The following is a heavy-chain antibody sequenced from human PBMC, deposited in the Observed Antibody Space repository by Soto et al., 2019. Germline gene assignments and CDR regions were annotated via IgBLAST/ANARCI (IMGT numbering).Heavy chain of an antibody. D-gene: IGHD1-26*01. J-gene: IGHJ6*02. V-gene: IGHV3-23*01. CDR3: AKVGVGATRYYGMDV. CDR2: ISGSGGST. CDR1: GFTFSSYA. Sequence: EVQLLESGGGLVQPGGSLRLSCAASGFTFSSYAMSWVRQAPGKGLEWVSAISGSGGSTYYADSVKGRFTISRDNSKNTLYLQMNSLRAEGTAVYYCAKVGVGATRYYGMDVWGQGTTVTVSS.